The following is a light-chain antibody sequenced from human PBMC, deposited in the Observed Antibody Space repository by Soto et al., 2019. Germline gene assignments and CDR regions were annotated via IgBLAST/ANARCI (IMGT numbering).Light chain of an antibody. CDR2: EGS. Sequence: QSALTQPASVSGSPGQSITISCTGTSSDVGSYNLVSWYQQHPGKAPKLMIYEGSKRPSGVSNRFSGSKSGNTASLTISXXXXXXXXXYXCCSYAGSSTVVVFGGGTKLTVL. CDR3: CSYAGSSTVVV. CDR1: SSDVGSYNL. J-gene: IGLJ2*01. V-gene: IGLV2-23*01.